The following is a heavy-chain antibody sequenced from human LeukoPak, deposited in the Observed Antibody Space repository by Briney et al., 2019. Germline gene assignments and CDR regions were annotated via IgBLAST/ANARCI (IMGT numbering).Heavy chain of an antibody. V-gene: IGHV3-30*18. J-gene: IGHJ4*02. CDR1: GFTFNTYG. D-gene: IGHD2/OR15-2a*01. CDR3: AKPLITRVVIPPALDS. Sequence: GGSLRLSCAASGFTFNTYGMYWVRQAPGKGLEWVAVISYDGSNKYYADSVKGRFTISRDNSKNTLFLQMNSLRAEDTALYYCAKPLITRVVIPPALDSWGQGTLVTVSS. CDR2: ISYDGSNK.